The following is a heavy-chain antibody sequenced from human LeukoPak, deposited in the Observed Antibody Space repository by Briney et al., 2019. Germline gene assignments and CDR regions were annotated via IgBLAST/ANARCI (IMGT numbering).Heavy chain of an antibody. CDR3: ARVTLWFGELLHYGMDV. Sequence: ASLKVSCKASGYTFTSYDINWVRQATGQGLEWMGWMDPNSGNTGYAQKFQGRVTMTWNTSISTANMERSCLRSEATAVYYFARVTLWFGELLHYGMDVWGQGPTVAVSS. CDR2: MDPNSGNT. J-gene: IGHJ6*02. CDR1: GYTFTSYD. D-gene: IGHD3-10*01. V-gene: IGHV1-8*01.